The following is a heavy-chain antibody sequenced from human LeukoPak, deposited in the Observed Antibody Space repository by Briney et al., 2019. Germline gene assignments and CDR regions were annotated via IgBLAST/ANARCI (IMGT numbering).Heavy chain of an antibody. CDR2: ISGSGGST. J-gene: IGHJ4*02. Sequence: GGSLRLSCAASGFTFSSYAMSWVRQAPGKGLEWVSAISGSGGSTYYADSVKGRFAISRDNSKNTLYLQMNSLRAEDTAVYYCAKDLRYCSSTSCYTDYFDYWGQGTLVTVSS. CDR1: GFTFSSYA. CDR3: AKDLRYCSSTSCYTDYFDY. D-gene: IGHD2-2*01. V-gene: IGHV3-23*01.